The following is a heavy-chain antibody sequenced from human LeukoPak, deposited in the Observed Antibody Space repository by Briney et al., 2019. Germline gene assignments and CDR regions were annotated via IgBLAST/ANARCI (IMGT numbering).Heavy chain of an antibody. CDR1: GFTFSSYA. D-gene: IGHD5-18*01. CDR3: AKPIQLYYYYYYYMDV. CDR2: ISGSGGST. V-gene: IGHV3-23*01. J-gene: IGHJ6*03. Sequence: GGSLRLSCAASGFTFSSYAMSWVRQAPGKGLEWVSAISGSGGSTYHADSVKGRFTISRDNSKNTPYPQMNRLRAEDTAVYYCAKPIQLYYYYYYYMDVWGKGTTVTVSS.